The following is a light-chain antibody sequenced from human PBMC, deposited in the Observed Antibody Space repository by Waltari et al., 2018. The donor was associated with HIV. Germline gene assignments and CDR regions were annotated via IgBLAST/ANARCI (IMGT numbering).Light chain of an antibody. V-gene: IGLV1-44*01. CDR3: AAWDVSLSGLWV. J-gene: IGLJ3*02. CDR2: HNH. Sequence: QSVMTQPPSASATPGQTVTISSSASSTNIRNNTVNWYQQLPGTAPKLLIYHNHQRPSGVPDRFSGSKSGTSASLAISGLQSEDEAAYYCAAWDVSLSGLWVFGGGTKLTVL. CDR1: STNIRNNT.